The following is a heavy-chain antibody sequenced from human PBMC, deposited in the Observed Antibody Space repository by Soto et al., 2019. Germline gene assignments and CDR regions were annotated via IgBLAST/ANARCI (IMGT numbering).Heavy chain of an antibody. J-gene: IGHJ4*02. Sequence: QITLKESGPPLVGPAQPLTLTCAFSGSCLTTTHMGVAWIRQPPGKALEWLALIYWDDDKRYSPSLKNRLAISKDTSRNRVVLTITNMNPEDTGTYFCADAGDYDLLSFDHWGRGTLVTVSS. CDR2: IYWDDDK. D-gene: IGHD4-17*01. CDR1: GSCLTTTHMG. V-gene: IGHV2-5*02. CDR3: ADAGDYDLLSFDH.